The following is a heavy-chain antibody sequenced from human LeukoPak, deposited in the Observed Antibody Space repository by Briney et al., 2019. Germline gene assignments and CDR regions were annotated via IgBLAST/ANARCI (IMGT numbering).Heavy chain of an antibody. Sequence: GGSLRLSCAASGFTFSSYAMHWVRQAPGKGLEWVAVISYDGSNKYYADSVKGRSTISRDNSKNTLYLQMNSLRAEDTAVYYCARDPWGIYGDYGVDYWGQGTLVTVSS. CDR2: ISYDGSNK. J-gene: IGHJ4*02. D-gene: IGHD4-17*01. CDR1: GFTFSSYA. V-gene: IGHV3-30*04. CDR3: ARDPWGIYGDYGVDY.